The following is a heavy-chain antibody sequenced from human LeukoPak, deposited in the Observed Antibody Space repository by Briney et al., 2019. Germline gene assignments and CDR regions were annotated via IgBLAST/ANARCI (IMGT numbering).Heavy chain of an antibody. CDR3: TTDRGAVFDY. CDR1: GFTFSSYA. Sequence: GGSLRLSCAASGFTFSSYAMSWVRQAPGKGLEWVSAISGSGGSTYYADSVKGRFTISRDNSKNTLYLQMNSLKTEDTAVYYCTTDRGAVFDYWGQGTLVTVSS. J-gene: IGHJ4*02. CDR2: ISGSGGST. V-gene: IGHV3-23*01. D-gene: IGHD4/OR15-4a*01.